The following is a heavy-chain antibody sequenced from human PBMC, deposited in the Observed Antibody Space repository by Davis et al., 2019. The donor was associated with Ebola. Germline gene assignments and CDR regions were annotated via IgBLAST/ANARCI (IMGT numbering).Heavy chain of an antibody. Sequence: HSQTLSLTRSFSLLLLSLGCWNWIRQSPSRGLEWLGRTYYSSKWYKDYAVSVKSRITISPDTSKNQFSLQLNSVTPEDTALYYCARGWLRGGMDVWGEGTTVTVSS. D-gene: IGHD5-18*01. CDR2: TYYSSKWYK. CDR3: ARGWLRGGMDV. CDR1: LLLLSLGC. J-gene: IGHJ6*04. V-gene: IGHV6-1*01.